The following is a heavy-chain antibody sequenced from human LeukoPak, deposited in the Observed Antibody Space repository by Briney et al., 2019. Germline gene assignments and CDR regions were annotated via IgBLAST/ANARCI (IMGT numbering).Heavy chain of an antibody. V-gene: IGHV1-2*06. CDR3: ARHITMIVVVISYYGMDV. D-gene: IGHD3-22*01. CDR1: GYTFTGYY. Sequence: ASVKVSCKASGYTFTGYYMHWVRQAPGQGLEWMGRINPNSGGTNYAQKFQGRVTMTRDTSISTAYMELSRLRSDDTAVYYCARHITMIVVVISYYGMDVWGQGTTVTVSS. J-gene: IGHJ6*02. CDR2: INPNSGGT.